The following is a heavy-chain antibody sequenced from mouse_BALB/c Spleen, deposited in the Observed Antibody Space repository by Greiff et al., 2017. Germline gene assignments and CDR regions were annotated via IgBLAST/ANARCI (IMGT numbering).Heavy chain of an antibody. CDR1: GYAFSSSW. CDR3: AREGAGYGAMDY. Sequence: VQLQQSGPELVKPGASVKISCKASGYAFSSSWMNWVKQRPGQGLEWIGRIYPGDGDTNYNGKFKGKATLTADKSSSTAYMQLSSLTSVDSAVYFCAREGAGYGAMDYWGQGTSVTVSS. D-gene: IGHD1-2*01. J-gene: IGHJ4*01. CDR2: IYPGDGDT. V-gene: IGHV1-82*01.